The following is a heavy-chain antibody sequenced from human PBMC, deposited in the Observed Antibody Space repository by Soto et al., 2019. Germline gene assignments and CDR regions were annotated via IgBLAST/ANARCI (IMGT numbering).Heavy chain of an antibody. CDR1: GGTLRSHA. Sequence: QVQLVQSGAEVKKPGSSVRVSCKASGGTLRSHAINWVRQAPGQGLEWMGGIIPIFGSPNYAQKFQGRVTITEDESSITAYMELSSLRSEDTAVYYCAVTVEIPYYHGMDVWVQGTTVNVSS. J-gene: IGHJ6*02. D-gene: IGHD4-4*01. CDR2: IIPIFGSP. CDR3: AVTVEIPYYHGMDV. V-gene: IGHV1-69*01.